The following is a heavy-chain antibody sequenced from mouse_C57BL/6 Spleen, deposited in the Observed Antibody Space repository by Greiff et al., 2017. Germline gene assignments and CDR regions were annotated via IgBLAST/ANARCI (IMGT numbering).Heavy chain of an antibody. CDR2: IYPGSGST. D-gene: IGHD1-1*01. V-gene: IGHV1-55*01. CDR3: ARHYGSSYRFAY. J-gene: IGHJ3*01. Sequence: QVQLQQPGAELVKPGASVKMSCKASGYTFTSYWITWVKQRPGQGLEWIGDIYPGSGSTNYNEKFKSKATLTVDTSSSTAYMQISSLTSEDSAVYYCARHYGSSYRFAYWGQGTLVTVSA. CDR1: GYTFTSYW.